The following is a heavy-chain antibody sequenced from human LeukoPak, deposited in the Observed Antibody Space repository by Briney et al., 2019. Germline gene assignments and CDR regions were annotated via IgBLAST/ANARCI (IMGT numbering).Heavy chain of an antibody. CDR1: GGSISSYY. V-gene: IGHV4-59*08. D-gene: IGHD2-2*01. J-gene: IGHJ4*02. CDR2: IYYSGST. CDR3: ARRLVDYFDY. Sequence: SETLSLTCTVSGGSISSYYWSWIRQPPGKGLEWIGYIYYSGSTNCNPSLKSRVTISVDTSKNQFSLKLSSVTAADTAVYYCARRLVDYFDYWGQGTLVTVSS.